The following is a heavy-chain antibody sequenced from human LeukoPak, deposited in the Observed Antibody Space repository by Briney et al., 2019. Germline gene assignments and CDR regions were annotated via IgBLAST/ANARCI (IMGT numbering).Heavy chain of an antibody. CDR2: ISSSSSYI. J-gene: IGHJ3*02. D-gene: IGHD1-1*01. CDR3: ARGGVLEPYGAFDI. Sequence: GGSLRLSCAASGFTFSSYEMNWVRQAPGKGLEWVSSISSSSSYIHYADSVKGRFTISRDNAKNSLFLQMNSLRVEDTAVYYCARGGVLEPYGAFDIWGQGTMVTVS. CDR1: GFTFSSYE. V-gene: IGHV3-21*01.